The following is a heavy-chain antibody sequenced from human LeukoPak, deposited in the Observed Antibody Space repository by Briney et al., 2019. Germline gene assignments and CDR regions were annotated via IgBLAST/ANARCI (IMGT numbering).Heavy chain of an antibody. D-gene: IGHD3-22*01. CDR3: ARVRIYDSSGYYLTYYYYGMDV. Sequence: GGSLRLSCAASGFTVSSNYMSWVRQAPGKGLEWVSVIYSGGSTYYADSVKGRFTISRDNSKNTLYLQMNSLRAEDTAVYYCARVRIYDSSGYYLTYYYYGMDVWGQGTTVTVSS. V-gene: IGHV3-53*01. CDR1: GFTVSSNY. CDR2: IYSGGST. J-gene: IGHJ6*02.